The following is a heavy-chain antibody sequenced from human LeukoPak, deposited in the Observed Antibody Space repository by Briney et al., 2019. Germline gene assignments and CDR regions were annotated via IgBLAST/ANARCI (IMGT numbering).Heavy chain of an antibody. Sequence: VAWVKVSCKASGGTFSSYAISWVRQAPGQGLEWMGGIIPIFGTANYAQKFQGRVTITADKSTSTAYMELSSLRSEGTAVYYCGYGSGTNYYYYGMDVWGKGTTVTVSS. V-gene: IGHV1-69*06. CDR3: GYGSGTNYYYYGMDV. J-gene: IGHJ6*04. CDR2: IIPIFGTA. D-gene: IGHD3-10*01. CDR1: GGTFSSYA.